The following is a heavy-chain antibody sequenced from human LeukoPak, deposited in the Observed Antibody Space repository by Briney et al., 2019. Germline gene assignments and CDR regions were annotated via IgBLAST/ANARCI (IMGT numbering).Heavy chain of an antibody. J-gene: IGHJ5*02. Sequence: SETLSLTCTVSGGSISSSSYYWGWIRQPPGKGLEWIGSIYYSGSTYYNPSLKSRVTISVDTSKNQFSLKLSSVTAADTAVYYCARGLQQLPRDWFDPWGQGTLVTVSS. D-gene: IGHD6-13*01. CDR2: IYYSGST. V-gene: IGHV4-39*07. CDR1: GGSISSSSYY. CDR3: ARGLQQLPRDWFDP.